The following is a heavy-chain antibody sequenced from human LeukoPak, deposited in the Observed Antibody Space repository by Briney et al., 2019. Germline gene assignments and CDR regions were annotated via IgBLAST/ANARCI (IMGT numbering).Heavy chain of an antibody. CDR2: ISNSGST. CDR1: AGSISSGAYC. Sequence: SETLSLTCTVSAGSISSGAYCWSWIRQHPGKGLEWIGYISNSGSTYYNPSLKSRVDISVDTSKNQFSLKVRPVTAADTAVYYCAREDEWANNWIDSWGQGTLVSVSS. J-gene: IGHJ5*01. V-gene: IGHV4-31*03. D-gene: IGHD1-26*01. CDR3: AREDEWANNWIDS.